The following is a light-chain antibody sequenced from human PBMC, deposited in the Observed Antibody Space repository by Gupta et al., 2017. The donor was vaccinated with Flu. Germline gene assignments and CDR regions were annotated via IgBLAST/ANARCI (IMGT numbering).Light chain of an antibody. V-gene: IGKV3-11*01. CDR3: QQRNNGHLLYT. CDR2: DAS. Sequence: EIVLTQSPATPSLSPGERATLSCRASQSVSSYLAWYQQKPGQAPGLLIYDASNRATGIIARFSGSGVGTDFNLTIISRDPEDFEVYYCQQRNNGHLLYTFGQGTKVEIK. J-gene: IGKJ2*01. CDR1: QSVSSY.